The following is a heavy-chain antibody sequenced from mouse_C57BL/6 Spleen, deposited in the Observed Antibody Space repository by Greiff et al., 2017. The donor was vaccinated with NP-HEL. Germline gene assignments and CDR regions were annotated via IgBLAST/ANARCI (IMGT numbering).Heavy chain of an antibody. CDR2: IDPNCGGT. V-gene: IGHV1-72*01. J-gene: IGHJ4*01. CDR1: GYSFTSYW. Sequence: QVQLQQPGAELVKPGASVKLSCKASGYSFTSYWMHWVKQRPGRGLEWIGRIDPNCGGTRYNEKFKSKATLTVDKPSSTAYMQLSSLTSEDSAVYYCAQGDSNYDYARDYWGQGTSVTVSS. D-gene: IGHD2-5*01. CDR3: AQGDSNYDYARDY.